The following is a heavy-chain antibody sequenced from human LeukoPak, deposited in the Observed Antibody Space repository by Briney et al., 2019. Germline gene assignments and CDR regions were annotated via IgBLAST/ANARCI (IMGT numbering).Heavy chain of an antibody. CDR1: GFTFSNFW. CDR3: ARDKYSNPY. V-gene: IGHV3-7*01. D-gene: IGHD4-11*01. CDR2: IKQDGSEK. J-gene: IGHJ4*02. Sequence: GGSLRLSCAASGFTFSNFWMSWVRQAPGKGLEWVANIKQDGSEKDYVDSVKGRFTISRDNAKSSLYLQMNSLRAEDTAVYYCARDKYSNPYWGQGTLVTVSS.